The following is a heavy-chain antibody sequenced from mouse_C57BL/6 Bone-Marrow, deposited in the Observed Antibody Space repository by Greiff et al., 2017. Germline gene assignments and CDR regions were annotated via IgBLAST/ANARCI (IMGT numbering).Heavy chain of an antibody. CDR3: ARHAGYPFAY. J-gene: IGHJ3*01. CDR1: GFTFSDYY. D-gene: IGHD2-2*01. V-gene: IGHV5-12*01. CDR2: ISNGGGRT. Sequence: EVQVVESGGGLVQPGGSLRLSCAASGFTFSDYYMSWVRPTPEKRLEWVAYISNGGGRTYYPDTVQGRFTISRDNAKNTLYLQMSRLKSEDTAMYYCARHAGYPFAYWGQGTLVTVSA.